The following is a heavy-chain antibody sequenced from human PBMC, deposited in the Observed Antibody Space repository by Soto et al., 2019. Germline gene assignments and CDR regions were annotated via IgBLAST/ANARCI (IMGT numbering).Heavy chain of an antibody. CDR3: AREGNYYDSDGGTSAFDI. V-gene: IGHV3-30-3*01. J-gene: IGHJ3*02. CDR2: ISYDGSNK. Sequence: QVQLVESGGGVVQPGMSLRLSCAASGFTFSSYAMHWVRQAPGKGLEWVAVISYDGSNKYYADSVKGRFTISRENSKNTMYLQMNSLRAEDTAVYYCAREGNYYDSDGGTSAFDIWGQGTMVTVSS. D-gene: IGHD3-22*01. CDR1: GFTFSSYA.